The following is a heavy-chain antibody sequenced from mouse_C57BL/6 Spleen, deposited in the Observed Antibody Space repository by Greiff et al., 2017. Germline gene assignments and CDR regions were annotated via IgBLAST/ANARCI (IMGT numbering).Heavy chain of an antibody. V-gene: IGHV1-55*01. CDR3: ARFTTVVATSFPYYAMDY. J-gene: IGHJ4*01. CDR2: IYPGSGST. D-gene: IGHD1-1*01. Sequence: VQLQQPGAELVKPGASVKMSCKASGYTFTSYWITWVKQRPGQGLEWIGDIYPGSGSTNYNEKFKSKATLTVDTSSSTAYMQLSSLTSEDSAVYYCARFTTVVATSFPYYAMDYWGQGTSVTVSS. CDR1: GYTFTSYW.